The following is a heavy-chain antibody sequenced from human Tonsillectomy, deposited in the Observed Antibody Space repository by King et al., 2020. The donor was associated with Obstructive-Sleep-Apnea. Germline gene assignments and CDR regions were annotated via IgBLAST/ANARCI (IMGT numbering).Heavy chain of an antibody. J-gene: IGHJ4*02. CDR3: ARGPSLGEENDY. V-gene: IGHV4-38-2*02. CDR1: GDSISTSYY. D-gene: IGHD2-21*01. CDR2: IFHSGST. Sequence: QLQESGPGLVKPSETLSLTCTVSGDSISTSYYWTWIRQPPGKGLDWIGSIFHSGSTYYNPSLKSRVTISVHTSKNQFSLNLNSVTAADTAVYYCARGPSLGEENDYWGQGTLVTVSS.